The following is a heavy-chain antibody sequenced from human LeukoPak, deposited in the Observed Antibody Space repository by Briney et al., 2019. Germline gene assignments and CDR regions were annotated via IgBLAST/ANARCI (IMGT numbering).Heavy chain of an antibody. Sequence: ASVKVSCTASGYTFTGYYMHWVRQAPGQGLEWMGWINPNSGGTNYAQKFQGRVTMTRDTSISTAYMELSRLRSDDTAVYYCARDTLTYGSGSYNYWGQGTLVTVSS. D-gene: IGHD3-10*01. CDR2: INPNSGGT. CDR3: ARDTLTYGSGSYNY. V-gene: IGHV1-2*02. J-gene: IGHJ4*02. CDR1: GYTFTGYY.